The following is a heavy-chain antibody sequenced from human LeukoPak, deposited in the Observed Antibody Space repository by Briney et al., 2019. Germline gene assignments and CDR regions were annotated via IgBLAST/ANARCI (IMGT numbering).Heavy chain of an antibody. V-gene: IGHV3-21*06. CDR3: AGVTATGFLDY. CDR1: GFNFNSYT. CDR2: ITIGSTYI. D-gene: IGHD2-21*02. J-gene: IGHJ4*02. Sequence: GGSLRLSCAASGFNFNSYTMNWVRQAPGKGLEWVSSITIGSTYIYCADLMKGRFTISRDNAKNSLYLQMNRLRAEDTAVYYCAGVTATGFLDYWGQGTLVTVSS.